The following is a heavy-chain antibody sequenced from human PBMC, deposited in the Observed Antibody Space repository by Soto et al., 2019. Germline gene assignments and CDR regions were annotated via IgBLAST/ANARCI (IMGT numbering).Heavy chain of an antibody. V-gene: IGHV3-33*01. CDR2: IWYDGSNK. D-gene: IGHD2-21*02. CDR1: GFTFSSYG. Sequence: GGSLRLSCAASGFTFSSYGMHWVRQAPGKGLEWVAVIWYDGSNKYYADSVKGRFTISRDNSKNTLYLQMNSLRAEDTAVYYCARDRVVVTPPDYYYYGMDVWGQGTTVTVSS. J-gene: IGHJ6*02. CDR3: ARDRVVVTPPDYYYYGMDV.